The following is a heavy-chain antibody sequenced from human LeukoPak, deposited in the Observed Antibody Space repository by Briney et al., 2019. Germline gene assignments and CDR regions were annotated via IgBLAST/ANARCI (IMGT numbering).Heavy chain of an antibody. D-gene: IGHD1-26*01. CDR1: GYSISSGYY. CDR3: ATEVGATFQFDYYYYYMDV. CDR2: IYYSGST. J-gene: IGHJ6*03. Sequence: SETLSLTCNVSGYSISSGYYWGWIRQPPGKGLEWIGSIYYSGSTYYNPSLKSRVTISVDTSKNQFSLKLSSVTAADTAVYYCATEVGATFQFDYYYYYMDVWGKGTTVTVSS. V-gene: IGHV4-38-2*02.